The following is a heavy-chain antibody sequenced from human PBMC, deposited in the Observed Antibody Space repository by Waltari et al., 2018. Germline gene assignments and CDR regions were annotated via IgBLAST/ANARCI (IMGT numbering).Heavy chain of an antibody. D-gene: IGHD3-10*01. CDR3: ARDRGTATPLDP. Sequence: EVQVVESGGGLVQPGGSLRLSCVASGFTFSSPWMHWVRQVSGKGLEGVQRSTTDETNTAYADAVKGRFTVSRDNAKNTVYLQMTSVRAEDTGIYYCARDRGTATPLDPWGQGTVVTVSS. V-gene: IGHV3-74*03. CDR1: GFTFSSPW. CDR2: STTDETNT. J-gene: IGHJ5*02.